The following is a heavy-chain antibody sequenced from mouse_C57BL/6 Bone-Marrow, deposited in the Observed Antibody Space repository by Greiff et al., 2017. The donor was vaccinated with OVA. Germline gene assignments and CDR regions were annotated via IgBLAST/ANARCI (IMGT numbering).Heavy chain of an antibody. CDR2: INPNNGGT. CDR3: ARFLYYGTAWFAY. CDR1: GYTFTDYN. J-gene: IGHJ3*01. D-gene: IGHD2-1*01. V-gene: IGHV1-22*01. Sequence: EVQLQQSGPELVKPGASVKMSCKASGYTFTDYNMHWVKQSHGKSLEWIGYINPNNGGTSYNQKFKGKATLTVNKSSSTAYMELRSLTSEDSAVYYCARFLYYGTAWFAYWGQETLVTVSA.